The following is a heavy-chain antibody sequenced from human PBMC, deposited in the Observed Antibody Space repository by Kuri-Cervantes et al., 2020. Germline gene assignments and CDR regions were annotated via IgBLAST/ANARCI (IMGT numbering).Heavy chain of an antibody. CDR1: GFTFSSYA. Sequence: GESLKISCAASGFTFSSYAMHWVRQAPGKGLEWVAVISYDGSNKYYADSVKGRFTISRDNSKNTLYLQMNSLRAEDTAVYYCARGRPEGGSGWYVSWFDPWGQGTLVTVSS. CDR2: ISYDGSNK. J-gene: IGHJ5*02. CDR3: ARGRPEGGSGWYVSWFDP. V-gene: IGHV3-30-3*01. D-gene: IGHD6-19*01.